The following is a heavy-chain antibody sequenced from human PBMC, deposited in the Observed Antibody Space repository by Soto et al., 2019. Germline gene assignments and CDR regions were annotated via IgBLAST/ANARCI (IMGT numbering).Heavy chain of an antibody. CDR2: TYYRSKWYN. Sequence: SQTLSLTCAISGDSVSSNSAAWNWIRQSPSRGLEWLGRTYYRSKWYNDYAVSVKSRITINPDTSKNQFSLQLNSVTPEDTAVYYCARDGDDCTNGVCYLRTFDYWGQGTLVTVSS. V-gene: IGHV6-1*01. CDR1: GDSVSSNSAA. J-gene: IGHJ4*02. CDR3: ARDGDDCTNGVCYLRTFDY. D-gene: IGHD2-8*01.